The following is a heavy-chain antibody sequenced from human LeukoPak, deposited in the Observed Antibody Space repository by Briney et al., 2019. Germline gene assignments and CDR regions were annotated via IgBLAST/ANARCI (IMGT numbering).Heavy chain of an antibody. CDR2: ISSGGDTT. Sequence: GGSLRLSCAASGFTFSSYEMNWVRQAPGKGLDWVSYISSGGDTTYYADSVKGRLTISRDNAKNSLYLQMNSLRAEDTAVYYCARDNYDTGGYYFDWGQGTLVTVSS. V-gene: IGHV3-48*03. J-gene: IGHJ4*02. D-gene: IGHD3-22*01. CDR1: GFTFSSYE. CDR3: ARDNYDTGGYYFD.